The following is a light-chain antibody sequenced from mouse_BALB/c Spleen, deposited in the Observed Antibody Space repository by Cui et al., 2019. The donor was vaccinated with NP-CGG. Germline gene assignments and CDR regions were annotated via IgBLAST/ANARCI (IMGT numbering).Light chain of an antibody. J-gene: IGLJ1*01. V-gene: IGLV1*01. CDR3: ALWYSNHWV. CDR2: GTN. CDR1: TGAVTTSNY. Sequence: QAVVSQEPALTTSPGETVTLTCRSSTGAVTTSNYANWVQEKPDHLFTGLIGGTNNRVPGVPARFSGSLIGDKAALTITGAQTEEESIYFCALWYSNHWVFGGGTKLTVL.